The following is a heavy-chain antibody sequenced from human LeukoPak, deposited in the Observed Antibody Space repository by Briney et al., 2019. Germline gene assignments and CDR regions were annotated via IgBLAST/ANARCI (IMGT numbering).Heavy chain of an antibody. D-gene: IGHD2-2*01. CDR3: VIVVPAAMAFDP. V-gene: IGHV1-69*04. J-gene: IGHJ5*02. CDR1: GGTFSSYA. CDR2: IIPILGIA. Sequence: GASVKVSCKASGGTFSSYAISWVRQAPGQGLEWMGRIIPILGIANYAQKFQGRVTITADKSTSTAYMELSSLRSEDTAVYYCVIVVPAAMAFDPWGQGTLVTASS.